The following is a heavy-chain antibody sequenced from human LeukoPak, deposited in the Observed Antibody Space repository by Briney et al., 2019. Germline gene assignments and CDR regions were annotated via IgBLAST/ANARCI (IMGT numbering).Heavy chain of an antibody. D-gene: IGHD2-15*01. CDR2: ITGSGASK. V-gene: IGHV3-23*01. J-gene: IGHJ6*02. CDR1: GFTFSNYA. CDR3: ARRLVASGTPSGQFYYNVMDV. Sequence: GGSLRLSCVASGFTFSNYAISWVRLAPGKGLEWVSGITGSGASKFYADSVKGRFTISRDNSRNTLYLRMDSLRDEDTAIYYCARRLVASGTPSGQFYYNVMDVWGQGTTVSVSS.